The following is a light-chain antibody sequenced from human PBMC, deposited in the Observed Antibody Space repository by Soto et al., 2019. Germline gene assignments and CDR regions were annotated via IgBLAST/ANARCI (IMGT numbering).Light chain of an antibody. J-gene: IGKJ4*01. CDR3: MQALQTPLT. Sequence: DIVMTQSPLSLPVTPGEPASISCRSSQSLLHSNGYNYLDWYLQKPGQSPQLLIYLGSNRASGVPDRFSGRGSGTDFTLKISRVEAEDVWVYYCMQALQTPLTFGGGTKVEIK. CDR1: QSLLHSNGYNY. V-gene: IGKV2-28*01. CDR2: LGS.